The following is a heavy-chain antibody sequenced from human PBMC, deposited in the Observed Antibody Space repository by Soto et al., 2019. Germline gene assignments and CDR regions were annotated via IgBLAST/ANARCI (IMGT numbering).Heavy chain of an antibody. Sequence: QVQLVQSGAEVKKPGSSVKVSCKASGGTFSTYPISWVRQAPGQGLEWMGESMPLFGTVNYAQKFQDRVTITAAESTSTTYMDLSSLRSGDPAVYYCAREYGGGLDLWGRGTLVTVSS. D-gene: IGHD1-26*01. CDR2: SMPLFGTV. V-gene: IGHV1-69*12. J-gene: IGHJ2*01. CDR1: GGTFSTYP. CDR3: AREYGGGLDL.